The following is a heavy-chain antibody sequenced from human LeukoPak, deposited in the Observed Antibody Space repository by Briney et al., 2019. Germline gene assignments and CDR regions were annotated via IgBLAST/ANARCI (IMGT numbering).Heavy chain of an antibody. CDR3: ARDRTYYYDSSGYPTFDY. V-gene: IGHV6-1*01. CDR1: GDSVSSNSAA. Sequence: SQTLSLTCAISGDSVSSNSAAWNWIRQSPSRGLEWLGRTYYRSKWYNDYAVSVKSRITINPDTSKNQFSLQLNSVTPEDTAVYDCARDRTYYYDSSGYPTFDYWGQGTLVTVSS. CDR2: TYYRSKWYN. J-gene: IGHJ4*02. D-gene: IGHD3-22*01.